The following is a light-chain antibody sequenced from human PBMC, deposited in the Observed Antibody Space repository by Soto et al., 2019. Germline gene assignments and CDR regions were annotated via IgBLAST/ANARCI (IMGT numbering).Light chain of an antibody. CDR1: QAIGSY. J-gene: IGKJ3*01. CDR3: QQVDSYPRT. CDR2: TAS. V-gene: IGKV1-9*01. Sequence: IQLTQSPSSLSASVGDTVTITCRASQAIGSYFAWYQQRPGTAPKLLIYTASTLHSGVPSRFSSSGSGTDFTLPISSLQPEDFATYYCQQVDSYPRTFGPGTTVEI.